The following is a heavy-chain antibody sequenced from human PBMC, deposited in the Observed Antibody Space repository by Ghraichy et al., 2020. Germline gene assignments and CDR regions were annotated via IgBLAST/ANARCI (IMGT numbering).Heavy chain of an antibody. CDR2: IGGRGGTT. Sequence: SCVASGFTFSSTAVNWVRQAPGRGLEWVSAIGGRGGTTYYADSVKGRFTIYRDNSKNKLYVQMNRLRAEDAAVYYCAKNKGSGWMYYFYYWCQGTLVTVSS. D-gene: IGHD6-19*01. V-gene: IGHV3-23*01. J-gene: IGHJ4*02. CDR1: GFTFSSTA. CDR3: AKNKGSGWMYYFYY.